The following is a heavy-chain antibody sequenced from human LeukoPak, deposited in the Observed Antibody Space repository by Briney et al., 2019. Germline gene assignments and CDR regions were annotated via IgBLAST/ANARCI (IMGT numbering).Heavy chain of an antibody. CDR2: IIPILGIA. CDR1: GGTFSSYA. J-gene: IGHJ4*02. D-gene: IGHD5-18*01. V-gene: IGHV1-69*04. Sequence: ASVKVSCKASGGTFSSYAISWVRQAPGQGLEWMGRIIPILGIANYAQKFQGRVTITADKSTSTAYMELSSLRSEDTAVYYCARDWDVDTAMETRGYYFDYWGQGTLVTVSS. CDR3: ARDWDVDTAMETRGYYFDY.